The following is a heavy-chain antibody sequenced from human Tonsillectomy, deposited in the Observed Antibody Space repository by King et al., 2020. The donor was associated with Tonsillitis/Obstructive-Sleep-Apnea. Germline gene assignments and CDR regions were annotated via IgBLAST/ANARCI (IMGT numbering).Heavy chain of an antibody. V-gene: IGHV4-34*01. CDR2: INHSGST. J-gene: IGHJ4*02. D-gene: IGHD1-1*01. Sequence: VQLQQWGAGLLKPSETLSLTCAVYGGSFSGYYWSWIRQPPGKGLEWIGEINHSGSTNYNPSLKSRVTISVDTSKNQFSLKLSSVTAADTAVYYCARGLHIVAPNWNGGTNLDYWGQGTLVTVSS. CDR1: GGSFSGYY. CDR3: ARGLHIVAPNWNGGTNLDY.